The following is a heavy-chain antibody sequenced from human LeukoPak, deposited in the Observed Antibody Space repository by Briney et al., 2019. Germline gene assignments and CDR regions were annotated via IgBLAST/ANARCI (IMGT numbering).Heavy chain of an antibody. V-gene: IGHV3-30-3*01. CDR3: ARDGHRYCSSTSCYTLAHFDY. Sequence: TGGSLRLSCAASGFTFSSYAMHWVRQAPGKGLEWVAVISYDGSNKYYADSVKGRFTISRDNSKNTLYLQMNSLRAEDTAVYYCARDGHRYCSSTSCYTLAHFDYWGQGTLVTVSS. CDR1: GFTFSSYA. J-gene: IGHJ4*02. CDR2: ISYDGSNK. D-gene: IGHD2-2*02.